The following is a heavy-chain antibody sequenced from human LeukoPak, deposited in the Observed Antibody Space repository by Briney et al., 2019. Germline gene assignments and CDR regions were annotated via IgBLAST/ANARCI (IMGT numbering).Heavy chain of an antibody. D-gene: IGHD6-6*01. V-gene: IGHV4-30-4*01. CDR1: GGSISSGDYY. CDR2: IYYSGST. Sequence: SETLSLTCTVSGGSISSGDYYWSWIRQPPGKGLEYIGYIYYSGSTYYDPSLKSRITISVDTSKNQFSLKLSSVTAADTAVYYCARGSWSSSIDYWGQGTLVTVSS. CDR3: ARGSWSSSIDY. J-gene: IGHJ4*02.